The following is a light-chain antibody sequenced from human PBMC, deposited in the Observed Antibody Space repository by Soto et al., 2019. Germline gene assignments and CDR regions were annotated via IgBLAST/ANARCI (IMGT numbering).Light chain of an antibody. Sequence: DIQMTQSPSSVSASVGDRVTITCRASQDITSWLTWYQQKPGKAPKLLIYASSCLHSGVPSRFSGSGSGTDFTLTISSLQPEDFATYYCQQANSFPWTYGQGTKLDIK. CDR1: QDITSW. V-gene: IGKV1-12*01. CDR2: ASS. J-gene: IGKJ2*02. CDR3: QQANSFPWT.